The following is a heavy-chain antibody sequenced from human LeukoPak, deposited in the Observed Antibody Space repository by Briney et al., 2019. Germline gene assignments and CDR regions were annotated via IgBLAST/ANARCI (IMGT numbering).Heavy chain of an antibody. CDR3: AREPLDRYCSSTSCQYYYYGMDV. V-gene: IGHV3-74*01. CDR1: GFTFSSYW. CDR2: INSDGSST. D-gene: IGHD2-2*01. Sequence: GGSLRLSCAASGFTFSSYWMHWVRQAPGKGLVWVSRINSDGSSTSYADSVKGRFTISRDNAKNTLYLQMNSLRAEDTAVYYCAREPLDRYCSSTSCQYYYYGMDVWGQGTTVTVSS. J-gene: IGHJ6*02.